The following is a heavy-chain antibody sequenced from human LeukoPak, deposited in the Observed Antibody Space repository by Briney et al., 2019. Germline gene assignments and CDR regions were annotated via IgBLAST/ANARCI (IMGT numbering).Heavy chain of an antibody. D-gene: IGHD5-12*01. CDR1: GGTFSSYA. V-gene: IGHV1-69*13. J-gene: IGHJ5*02. CDR2: IIPIFGTA. Sequence: SVKVSCKASGGTFSSYAISWVRQAPGQGLEWMGGIIPIFGTADYAQKFQGRVTITADESTSTAYMELSSLRSEDTAVYYCATRGYSGYDGWFDPWGQGTLVTVSS. CDR3: ATRGYSGYDGWFDP.